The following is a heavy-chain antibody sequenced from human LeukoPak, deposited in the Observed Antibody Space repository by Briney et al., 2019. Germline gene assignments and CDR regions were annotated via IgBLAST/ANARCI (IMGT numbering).Heavy chain of an antibody. J-gene: IGHJ4*02. CDR2: ISGSGGST. D-gene: IGHD3-10*01. Sequence: PGGSLRLSCVASGFTFRSYAMNWVRQAPGKGLEWVSAISGSGGSTYYADSVKGRFTISRDNSKNTLYLQMNSLRAEDTAVYYCAKERNYGSGSLDYWGQGTLVTVSS. CDR1: GFTFRSYA. CDR3: AKERNYGSGSLDY. V-gene: IGHV3-23*01.